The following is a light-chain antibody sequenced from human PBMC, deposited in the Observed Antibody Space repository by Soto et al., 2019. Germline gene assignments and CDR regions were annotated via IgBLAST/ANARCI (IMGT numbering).Light chain of an antibody. V-gene: IGLV2-14*01. CDR1: SSDVGGYYY. CDR3: SSYTSRSTWV. J-gene: IGLJ3*02. Sequence: QSVLTQPASVSGAPGQSITISCTGTSSDVGGYYYVSWYPHHRDKAPKLMIYEVSSRPSGVSNRFSGSKSGNTASLTISGLQAEEEADYYCSSYTSRSTWVFGGGTKLPVL. CDR2: EVS.